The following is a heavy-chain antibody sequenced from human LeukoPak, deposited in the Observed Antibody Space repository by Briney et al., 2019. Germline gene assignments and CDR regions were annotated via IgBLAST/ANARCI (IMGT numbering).Heavy chain of an antibody. J-gene: IGHJ4*02. CDR3: ARDLPRGLFDY. V-gene: IGHV1-46*01. CDR2: INPSGGST. Sequence: ASVKVSCKAPGYTFTSYYMHWVRQAPGQGLEWMGIINPSGGSTSYAQKFQGRVTMTRDTSTSTVYMELSSLRSEDTAVYYCARDLPRGLFDYWGQGTLVTVSS. CDR1: GYTFTSYY.